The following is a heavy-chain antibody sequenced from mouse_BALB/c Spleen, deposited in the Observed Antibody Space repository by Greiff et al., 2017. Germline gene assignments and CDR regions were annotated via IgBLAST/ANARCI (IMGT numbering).Heavy chain of an antibody. CDR1: GYSFTGYY. CDR3: ARGDYDRGPYAMDY. CDR2: INPYNGAT. J-gene: IGHJ4*01. D-gene: IGHD2-4*01. Sequence: EVKLQESGPELVKPGASVKISCKASGYSFTGYYMHWVKQSHVKSLEWIGRINPYNGATSYNQNFKDKASLTVDKSSSTAYMELHSLTSEDSAVYYCARGDYDRGPYAMDYWGQGTSVTVSS. V-gene: IGHV1-31*01.